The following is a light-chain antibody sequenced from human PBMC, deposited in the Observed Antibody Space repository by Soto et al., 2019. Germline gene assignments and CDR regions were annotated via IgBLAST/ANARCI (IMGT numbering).Light chain of an antibody. CDR3: QQSHSTPWT. V-gene: IGKV1-39*01. J-gene: IGKJ1*01. CDR1: RNISNY. Sequence: DIQMTQSPSSLSASVGDRVTITCRASRNISNYLSWYQQKPGKAPKLLIYSSSNLQSGVPSRFTGTDVSLTISSLQPEDAATYFCQQSHSTPWTFGQGTKVET. CDR2: SSS.